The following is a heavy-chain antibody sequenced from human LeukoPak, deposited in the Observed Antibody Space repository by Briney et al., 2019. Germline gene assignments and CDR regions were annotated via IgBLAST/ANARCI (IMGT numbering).Heavy chain of an antibody. V-gene: IGHV3-74*01. CDR2: INSDGSTT. CDR1: GVTFSSDW. CDR3: ARIASHSSSWYDGGY. J-gene: IGHJ4*02. D-gene: IGHD6-13*01. Sequence: AVGSLRLSSAASGVTFSSDWMHCGRQAPGQGLVWGSRINSDGSTTSYADSVKGRFTISRDNAKSTLYLQMNSLRAEDTGVYYCARIASHSSSWYDGGYWGQGTLVSVSS.